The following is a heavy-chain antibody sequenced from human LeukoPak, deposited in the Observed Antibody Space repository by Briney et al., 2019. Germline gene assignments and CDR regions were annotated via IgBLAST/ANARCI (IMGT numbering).Heavy chain of an antibody. D-gene: IGHD5-18*01. CDR1: GLTLGGHD. J-gene: IGHJ4*02. Sequence: GGSLRLSCAASGLTLGGHDMHWVRQTTGDGLEWVAAVSAGHHAFYAGSVKGRFTVSREDAKNSLYLQMNSLRAGDTAVYYCVREARGYHYTYFDYWGQGSLVTVSS. V-gene: IGHV3-13*01. CDR2: VSAGHHA. CDR3: VREARGYHYTYFDY.